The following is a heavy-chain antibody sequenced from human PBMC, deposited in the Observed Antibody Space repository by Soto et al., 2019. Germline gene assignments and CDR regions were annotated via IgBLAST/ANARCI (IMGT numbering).Heavy chain of an antibody. Sequence: QVQLVQSGAEVKKPGASVKVSCKASGYTFTGYYMHWVRQAPGQGLEWMGWINPNSGGTNYAQKFQGWVTMTRDTSISTAYMELSRLRSDDTAVYYCARDRTVLLWFGEPQYYYYGMDVWGQGTTVTVSS. CDR3: ARDRTVLLWFGEPQYYYYGMDV. CDR1: GYTFTGYY. CDR2: INPNSGGT. V-gene: IGHV1-2*04. J-gene: IGHJ6*02. D-gene: IGHD3-10*01.